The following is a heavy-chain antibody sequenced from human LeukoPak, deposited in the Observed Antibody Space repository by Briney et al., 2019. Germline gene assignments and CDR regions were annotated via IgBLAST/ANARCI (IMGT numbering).Heavy chain of an antibody. J-gene: IGHJ5*02. CDR1: GGSFSGYY. D-gene: IGHD3-16*01. CDR2: IKHSGIT. Sequence: PSETLSLTCAVHGGSFSGYYWSWIRQPPGKGLEWIGEIKHSGITNYNPSLKSRVTISVDTSKNQISLKLTSVTAADTAVYFCARGEIVGGFNPWGQGTLVTVSS. V-gene: IGHV4-34*01. CDR3: ARGEIVGGFNP.